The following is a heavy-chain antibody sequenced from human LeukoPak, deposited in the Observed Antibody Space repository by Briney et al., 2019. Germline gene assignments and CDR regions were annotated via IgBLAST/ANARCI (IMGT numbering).Heavy chain of an antibody. J-gene: IGHJ5*02. Sequence: GGSLRLSCAASGFTFSSYGMHWVRQAPGKGLEWVAVIWYDGSNKYYADSVKGRFTISRDNSKNTLYLQMNSLRAEDTAVYCCARERAANNWFDPWGQGTLVTVSS. CDR3: ARERAANNWFDP. V-gene: IGHV3-33*08. D-gene: IGHD2-15*01. CDR2: IWYDGSNK. CDR1: GFTFSSYG.